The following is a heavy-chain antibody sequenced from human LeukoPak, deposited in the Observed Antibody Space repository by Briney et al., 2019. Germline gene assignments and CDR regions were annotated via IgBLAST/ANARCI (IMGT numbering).Heavy chain of an antibody. V-gene: IGHV3-30*02. CDR2: IRYDGSNK. J-gene: IGHJ4*02. CDR3: AKDGDVEQWLVRAFDY. Sequence: GGSLRLSCAASGFTFSSYGVHWVRQAPGKGLEWVAFIRYDGSNKYYADSVKGRFTISRDNSKNTLYLQMNSLRPEDTAVYYCAKDGDVEQWLVRAFDYWGQGTLVTVSS. CDR1: GFTFSSYG. D-gene: IGHD6-19*01.